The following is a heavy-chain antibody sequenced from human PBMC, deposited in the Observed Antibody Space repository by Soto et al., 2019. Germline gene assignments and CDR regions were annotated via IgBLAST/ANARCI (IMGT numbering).Heavy chain of an antibody. V-gene: IGHV4-59*08. CDR1: GGSISSYY. CDR2: IYYSGST. J-gene: IGHJ6*03. CDR3: ARVTGSYYYYYYMDV. D-gene: IGHD1-1*01. Sequence: ETLSLTCTVSGGSISSYYWSWIRQPPGKGLEWIGYIYYSGSTNYNPSLKSRVTISVDTSKNQFSLKLSSVTAADTAVYYCARVTGSYYYYYYMDVWGKGTTVTVSS.